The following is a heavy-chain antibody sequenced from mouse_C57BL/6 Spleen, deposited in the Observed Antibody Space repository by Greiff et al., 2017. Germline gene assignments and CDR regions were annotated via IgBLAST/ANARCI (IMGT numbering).Heavy chain of an antibody. D-gene: IGHD1-1*01. Sequence: EVQRVESGGGLVKPGGSLKLSCAASGFTFSDYGMHWVRQAPETGLEWVAYISSGSSTIYYADTVKGRFTISRDNAKNTLFLQMTSLRSEDTAMSYCARGTTVVVPLDYWGQGTTLTVSS. CDR2: ISSGSSTI. J-gene: IGHJ2*01. CDR1: GFTFSDYG. CDR3: ARGTTVVVPLDY. V-gene: IGHV5-17*01.